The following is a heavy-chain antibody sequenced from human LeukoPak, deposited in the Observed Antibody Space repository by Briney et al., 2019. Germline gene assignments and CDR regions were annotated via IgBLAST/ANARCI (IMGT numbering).Heavy chain of an antibody. CDR3: ATYDSWSGYNIAY. D-gene: IGHD3-3*01. V-gene: IGHV3-7*03. J-gene: IGHJ4*02. Sequence: GGSLRLSCVVSGFTLSSRWMMWVRQAPGEGLEWMTNINRDGSEKDYVDSVKGRFTITRDNAENSLYLQMNSLKVEDSAIYYCATYDSWSGYNIAYWGQGTLVTVSS. CDR1: GFTLSSRW. CDR2: INRDGSEK.